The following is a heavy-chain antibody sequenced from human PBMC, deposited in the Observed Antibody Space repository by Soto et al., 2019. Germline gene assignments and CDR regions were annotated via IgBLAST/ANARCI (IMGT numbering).Heavy chain of an antibody. J-gene: IGHJ6*02. CDR2: TYYRSKWYN. CDR1: VDGVASNSAA. CDR3: AREYYGMDV. Sequence: SQTLSLTCAISVDGVASNSAAWHWIGQSPSRGLEWLGRTYYRSKWYNDYAISVKSRITINSDTSENQFSLQLNSVTPEDTAVYYCAREYYGMDVWGQGTTVTVS. V-gene: IGHV6-1*01.